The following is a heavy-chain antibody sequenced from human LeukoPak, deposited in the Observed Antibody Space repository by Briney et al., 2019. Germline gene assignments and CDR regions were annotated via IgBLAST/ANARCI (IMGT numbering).Heavy chain of an antibody. V-gene: IGHV3-21*01. D-gene: IGHD6-13*01. CDR1: GFTFSSYS. CDR2: ISSSSSYI. J-gene: IGHJ4*02. Sequence: GGSLRLPCAASGFTFSSYSMNWVRQAPGKGLEWVSSISSSSSYIYYADSVKGRFTISRDNAKNSLYLQMNSLRAEDTAVYYCARLSSASIAAAAPFDYWGQGTLVTVSS. CDR3: ARLSSASIAAAAPFDY.